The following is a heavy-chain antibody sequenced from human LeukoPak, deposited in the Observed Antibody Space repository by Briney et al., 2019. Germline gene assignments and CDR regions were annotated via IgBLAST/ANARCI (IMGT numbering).Heavy chain of an antibody. CDR1: GGSFSGYY. CDR2: INHSGST. J-gene: IGHJ6*03. Sequence: SETLSLTCAVYGGSFSGYYWSWIRQPPGKGLEWIGEINHSGSTNYNPSLKSRVTISVDTPKNQFSLKLSSVTAADTAVYYCARVDYGNYYYMDVWGKGTTVTVSS. CDR3: ARVDYGNYYYMDV. D-gene: IGHD4/OR15-4a*01. V-gene: IGHV4-34*01.